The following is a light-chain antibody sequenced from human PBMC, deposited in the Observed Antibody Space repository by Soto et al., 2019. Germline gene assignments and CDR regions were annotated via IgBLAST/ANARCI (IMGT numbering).Light chain of an antibody. V-gene: IGLV2-23*01. CDR1: SSDVGSYNV. CDR3: CSYASSSTYA. CDR2: EGS. J-gene: IGLJ1*01. Sequence: QSVLTQPASVSGSPGQSITISSTGTSSDVGSYNVVSWYQQHPGKAPKLMIYEGSKRPSGVSNRFSGSKSGNTASLTISGLQAEDEAEYYCCSYASSSTYAFETGTKLTVL.